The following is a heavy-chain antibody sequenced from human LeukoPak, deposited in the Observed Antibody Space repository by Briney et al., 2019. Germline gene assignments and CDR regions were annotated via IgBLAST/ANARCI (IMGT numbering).Heavy chain of an antibody. Sequence: GGSLRLSCAASGFTFSDYYMSWIRQAPGKGLEWVSYISSSASTIYYADSVKGRFTISRDNAKNSLYLQMNSLRAEDTAVYYCARYNYDSSGYHFDYWGQGTLVTVPS. V-gene: IGHV3-11*01. D-gene: IGHD3-22*01. J-gene: IGHJ4*02. CDR3: ARYNYDSSGYHFDY. CDR1: GFTFSDYY. CDR2: ISSSASTI.